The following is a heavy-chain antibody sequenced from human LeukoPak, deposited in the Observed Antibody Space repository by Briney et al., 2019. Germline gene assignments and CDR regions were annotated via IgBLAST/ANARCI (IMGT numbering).Heavy chain of an antibody. D-gene: IGHD5-24*01. Sequence: SETLSLTCSVSGDPVWSYYWTWVRQHPEKGLEWIGYVFFGGQTNYNPSVKSRVTISLDTSRSQFSLNLTSVTAADSAVYYCARGAYADRTGYNLDSWGQGTLVFVSS. CDR3: ARGAYADRTGYNLDS. CDR2: VFFGGQT. V-gene: IGHV4-59*02. CDR1: GDPVWSYY. J-gene: IGHJ4*02.